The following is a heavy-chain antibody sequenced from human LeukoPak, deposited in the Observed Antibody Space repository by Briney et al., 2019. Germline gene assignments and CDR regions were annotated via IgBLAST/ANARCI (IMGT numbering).Heavy chain of an antibody. CDR3: ARDYPLAYGVPGEASSDY. Sequence: GGSLRLSCAVSGFTFSSYWMHWVRQAPGKGLVWASRINSDGSSTSYADSVKGRFTISRDNAKNSLFLQMNSLRVEDTAVYYCARDYPLAYGVPGEASSDYWGQGTLVTVSS. V-gene: IGHV3-74*01. J-gene: IGHJ4*02. CDR1: GFTFSSYW. CDR2: INSDGSST. D-gene: IGHD4-17*01.